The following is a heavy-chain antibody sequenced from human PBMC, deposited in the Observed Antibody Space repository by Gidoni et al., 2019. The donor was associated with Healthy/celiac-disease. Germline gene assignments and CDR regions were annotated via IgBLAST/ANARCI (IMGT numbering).Heavy chain of an antibody. Sequence: ELQLVDSVGGLVQPWGSLSLSCAASVFTFISYWMSWVRQAPGQGLEWVANIKQDGSEKYYVDSVKGRFTISRDNAKNSLYLKMNSLRAEDTAVYYCARLDGYYDSSGYPPGNYYYGMDVWGQGTTVTVSS. D-gene: IGHD3-22*01. CDR2: IKQDGSEK. V-gene: IGHV3-7*03. CDR1: VFTFISYW. J-gene: IGHJ6*02. CDR3: ARLDGYYDSSGYPPGNYYYGMDV.